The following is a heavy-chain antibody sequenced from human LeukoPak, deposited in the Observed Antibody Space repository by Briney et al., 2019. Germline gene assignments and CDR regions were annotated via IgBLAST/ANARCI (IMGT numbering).Heavy chain of an antibody. Sequence: SETLFLTCTVSGGSISGYFWSWIRQPPGKGLEWIGYIFYSGSTNYNPSLKSRVTISVDTSKNQFSLKLSSVTAADTAVYYCARGEWDLLFDYWGQGTLVTVSS. CDR1: GGSISGYF. J-gene: IGHJ4*02. D-gene: IGHD1-26*01. CDR2: IFYSGST. V-gene: IGHV4-59*13. CDR3: ARGEWDLLFDY.